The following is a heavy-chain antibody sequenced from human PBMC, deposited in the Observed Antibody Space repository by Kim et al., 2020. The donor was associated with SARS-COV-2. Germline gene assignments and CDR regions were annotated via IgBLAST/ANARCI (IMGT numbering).Heavy chain of an antibody. CDR2: IYSGGSST. J-gene: IGHJ4*02. CDR3: AKDPYSSSGAVWN. V-gene: IGHV3-23*03. CDR1: GFTFSSYA. Sequence: GESLRLSCAASGFTFSSYAMSWVRQAPGKGLEWVSVIYSGGSSTYYADSVKGRFTISRDNSKNTLYLQMNSLRAEDTAVYYCAKDPYSSSGAVWNWGQGTLVTVSS. D-gene: IGHD6-6*01.